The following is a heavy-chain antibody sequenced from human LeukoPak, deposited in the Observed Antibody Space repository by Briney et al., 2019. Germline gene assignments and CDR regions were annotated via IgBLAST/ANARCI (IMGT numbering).Heavy chain of an antibody. V-gene: IGHV3-23*01. J-gene: IGHJ4*02. CDR2: ISGSGGST. CDR1: GFTFSSYA. Sequence: QPGGSLRLSCAASGFTFSSYAMSWVRQAPGKGLEWVSAISGSGGSTYYADSMKGRFTISRDNSKNTLYLQMNSLRAEDTAVYYCAKVLLWEQQLGGIDYWGQGTLVTVSS. D-gene: IGHD6-13*01. CDR3: AKVLLWEQQLGGIDY.